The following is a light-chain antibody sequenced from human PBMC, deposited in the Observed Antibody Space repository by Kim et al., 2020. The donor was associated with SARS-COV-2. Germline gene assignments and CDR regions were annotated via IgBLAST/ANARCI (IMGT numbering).Light chain of an antibody. J-gene: IGLJ3*02. CDR2: LNSDGSH. CDR3: QRWGTDMGV. CDR1: SGHSSYV. V-gene: IGLV4-69*01. Sequence: QLVLTQSPSASASLGASVKLTCTLSSGHSSYVIAWHQQQPEKGPRYLMKLNSDGSHSKGDGIPDRFSGSSSGAERYLTISSLQSEDEPDYYCQRWGTDMGVFGGGTQLTVL.